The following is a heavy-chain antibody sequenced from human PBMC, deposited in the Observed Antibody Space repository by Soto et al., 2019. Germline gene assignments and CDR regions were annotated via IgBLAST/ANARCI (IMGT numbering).Heavy chain of an antibody. Sequence: ASVKVSCKASGGTFSSYAISWVRQAPGQGLEWMGGIIPIFGTANYAQKFQGRVTITADESTSTAYMELSSLRSEDTAVYYCARVRGVITPRGYYYYGMDVWGQGTTVTVSS. CDR3: ARVRGVITPRGYYYYGMDV. CDR2: IIPIFGTA. CDR1: GGTFSSYA. J-gene: IGHJ6*02. V-gene: IGHV1-69*13. D-gene: IGHD3-10*01.